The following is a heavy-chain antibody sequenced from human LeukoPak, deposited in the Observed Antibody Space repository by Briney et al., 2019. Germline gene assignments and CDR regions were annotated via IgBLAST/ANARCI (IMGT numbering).Heavy chain of an antibody. Sequence: ASVKVSCKAYGYTFTAYYLHWVRQAPGQGLEWMGWISPNSGATKYAQKFQDRVTITRDTSINTAYMELSRLRSDDTAVYYVARDSVSDGTSIFYWGQGTPVTVSS. CDR3: ARDSVSDGTSIFY. V-gene: IGHV1-2*02. CDR2: ISPNSGAT. CDR1: GYTFTAYY. D-gene: IGHD3-3*01. J-gene: IGHJ4*02.